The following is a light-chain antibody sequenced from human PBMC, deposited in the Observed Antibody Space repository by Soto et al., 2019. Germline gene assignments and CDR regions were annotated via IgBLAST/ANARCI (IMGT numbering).Light chain of an antibody. CDR3: SSYTSGSTLYV. Sequence: QSVLTQPASVSGSPGQSITISCIGTSSDVGSYNYVSWYQHHPGKAPRLMIYASSNRPAGVSHRFSGSRSGNTASLTISGLQAEDEADYYCSSYTSGSTLYVFGTGTKVTVL. CDR2: ASS. J-gene: IGLJ1*01. CDR1: SSDVGSYNY. V-gene: IGLV2-14*01.